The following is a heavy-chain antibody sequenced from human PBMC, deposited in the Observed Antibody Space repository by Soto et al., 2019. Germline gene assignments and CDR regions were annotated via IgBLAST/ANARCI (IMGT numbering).Heavy chain of an antibody. CDR3: ARDVGLDSDDFFAY. J-gene: IGHJ4*02. CDR2: IRGDGGQT. Sequence: GGSLRLSCTASGFTFTCYVMGWGGEAPGKGLQWVSTIRGDGGQTHYTDSVKGRFSISRDNSKNTVYLQMDSLRAEDTAMYFCARDVGLDSDDFFAYWGQGTQVTVSS. V-gene: IGHV3-23*01. D-gene: IGHD3-9*01. CDR1: GFTFTCYV.